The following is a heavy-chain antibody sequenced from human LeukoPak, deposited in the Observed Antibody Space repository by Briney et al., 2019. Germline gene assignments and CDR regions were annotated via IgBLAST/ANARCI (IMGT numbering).Heavy chain of an antibody. CDR2: ISGSGGGT. J-gene: IGHJ4*02. CDR1: GFTFTRYA. D-gene: IGHD1-26*01. CDR3: AKDLGRYRNNYFEY. Sequence: GGSLRLSCAASGFTFTRYAMKWVRQAPGKGLEWVSGISGSGGGTYYADSVKGRFTISRDDSKNTLYLQMNSLRAEDTAVYYCAKDLGRYRNNYFEYWGQGTLVTVSS. V-gene: IGHV3-23*01.